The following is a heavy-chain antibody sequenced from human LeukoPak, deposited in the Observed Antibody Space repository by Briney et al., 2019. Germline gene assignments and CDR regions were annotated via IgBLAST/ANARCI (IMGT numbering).Heavy chain of an antibody. V-gene: IGHV3-7*01. CDR2: IKHDGSEK. J-gene: IGHJ3*01. Sequence: PGGSLRLSCAASGFTFSGYWMTWVRQAPGKGLEWVANIKHDGSEKYYVDSVKGRFTISRDNAKNSLYLQMNSLRAEDTAVYYCASTTPYSSSLRARPRAWGQGTMVTVSS. D-gene: IGHD6-6*01. CDR3: ASTTPYSSSLRARPRA. CDR1: GFTFSGYW.